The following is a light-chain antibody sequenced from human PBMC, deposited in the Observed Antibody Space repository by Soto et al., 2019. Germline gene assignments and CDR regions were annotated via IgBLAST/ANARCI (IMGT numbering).Light chain of an antibody. Sequence: QSVLTQPASVSGSPGQSITISCTGTSSDVGGYNYVSWYQQHPDKAPRLMIYDVSNRPSGVSDRFSGSKSGDTASLTISGLQAEDEADYYCTSFTSRHTDVFGTGTKVTVL. CDR1: SSDVGGYNY. V-gene: IGLV2-14*03. CDR3: TSFTSRHTDV. CDR2: DVS. J-gene: IGLJ1*01.